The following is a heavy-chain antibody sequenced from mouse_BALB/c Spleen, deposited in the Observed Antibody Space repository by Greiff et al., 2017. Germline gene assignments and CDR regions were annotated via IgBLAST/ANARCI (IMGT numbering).Heavy chain of an antibody. CDR1: GFNIKDTY. J-gene: IGHJ2*01. V-gene: IGHV14-3*02. CDR3: AGGFFTTADY. Sequence: VQLQQSGAELVKPGASVKLSCTASGFNIKDTYMHWVKQRPEQGLEWIGRIDPANGNTKYDPKFQGKATITADTSSNTAYLQLSSLTSEDTAVYYCAGGFFTTADYWGQGTTLTVSS. CDR2: IDPANGNT. D-gene: IGHD1-1*01.